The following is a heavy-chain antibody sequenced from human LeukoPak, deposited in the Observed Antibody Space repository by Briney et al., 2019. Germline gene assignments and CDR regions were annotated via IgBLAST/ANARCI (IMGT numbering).Heavy chain of an antibody. CDR1: GFTLDDYD. Sequence: PGGSLTLSCAATGFTLDDYDMRCVRQAPGKGLEWVAHIKRDGSQKYYLDSVKGRFTISRDNAKNSLYLQMNSLRVEDTAVYYCARLGLEVGGPNWFDPWGQGTLVTVSS. CDR2: IKRDGSQK. V-gene: IGHV3-7*01. CDR3: ARLGLEVGGPNWFDP. D-gene: IGHD1-1*01. J-gene: IGHJ5*02.